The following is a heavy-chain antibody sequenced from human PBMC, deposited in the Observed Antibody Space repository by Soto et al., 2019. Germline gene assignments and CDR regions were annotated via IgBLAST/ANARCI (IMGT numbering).Heavy chain of an antibody. CDR2: ISSSSSTI. V-gene: IGHV3-48*02. CDR1: GFTFSSYS. D-gene: IGHD3-22*01. CDR3: ARDGAPSRVVITRHIDY. J-gene: IGHJ4*02. Sequence: EVQLVESGGGLVQPGGSLRLSCAASGFTFSSYSMNWVRQAPGKGLEWVSYISSSSSTIYYADSVKGRFAISRDNAKNSLYLQMNSLRDEDTAVYYCARDGAPSRVVITRHIDYWGQGTLVTVSS.